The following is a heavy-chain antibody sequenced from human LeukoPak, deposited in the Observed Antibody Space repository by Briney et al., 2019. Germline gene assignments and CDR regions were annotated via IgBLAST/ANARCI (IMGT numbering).Heavy chain of an antibody. V-gene: IGHV3-48*03. D-gene: IGHD2-2*01. CDR1: GFTFSSYE. Sequence: SGGSLRLSCAASGFTFSSYEMNWVRQAPGKGLEWVSYISSSGSSIYYADSVKGRFTISRDNVKNSLYLQMNSLRAEDTAVYYCARDPRCSSMSCYRSSFYGMDVWGQGTTVTVSS. J-gene: IGHJ6*02. CDR3: ARDPRCSSMSCYRSSFYGMDV. CDR2: ISSSGSSI.